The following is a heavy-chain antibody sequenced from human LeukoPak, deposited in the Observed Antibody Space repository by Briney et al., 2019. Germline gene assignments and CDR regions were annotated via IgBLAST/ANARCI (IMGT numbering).Heavy chain of an antibody. CDR1: GGTFSSYA. Sequence: SVKVSCKASGGTFSSYAIIWVRQAPGQGLEWLGGIIPIFDTANYAQKFQDRVTITADESTSTAYMELSSLTSEDTAVYYCARSTSRNWNYVSYWGQGTLVTVSS. V-gene: IGHV1-69*13. D-gene: IGHD1-1*01. CDR2: IIPIFDTA. CDR3: ARSTSRNWNYVSY. J-gene: IGHJ4*02.